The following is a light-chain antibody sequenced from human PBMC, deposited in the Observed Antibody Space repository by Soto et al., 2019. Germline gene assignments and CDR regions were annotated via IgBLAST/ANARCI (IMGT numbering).Light chain of an antibody. CDR3: SSYAGSNNVYV. J-gene: IGLJ1*01. CDR2: NVY. Sequence: QSVLTQPASVSGSPGQSITISYPGTSSDVGAYNFVSWHQQHPGKAPKLMIYNVYDRPSGISYRFSGSKSGNTASLTVSGLQAEDEADYYCSSYAGSNNVYVFGTGTKVTVL. CDR1: SSDVGAYNF. V-gene: IGLV2-14*03.